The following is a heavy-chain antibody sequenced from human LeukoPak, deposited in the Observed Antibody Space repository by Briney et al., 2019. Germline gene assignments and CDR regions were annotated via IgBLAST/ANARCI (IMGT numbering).Heavy chain of an antibody. CDR1: GYTFTSYG. V-gene: IGHV1-18*01. CDR2: ISAYNGNT. D-gene: IGHD6-13*01. CDR3: ARDILYSSSWFLQDH. J-gene: IGHJ4*02. Sequence: ASVKVSCKASGYTFTSYGICWVRQAPGQGLEWMGWISAYNGNTNYAQKLQGRVTITTDTSTSTAYMELRSLRSDDTAVYYCARDILYSSSWFLQDHWGQGTLVTVSS.